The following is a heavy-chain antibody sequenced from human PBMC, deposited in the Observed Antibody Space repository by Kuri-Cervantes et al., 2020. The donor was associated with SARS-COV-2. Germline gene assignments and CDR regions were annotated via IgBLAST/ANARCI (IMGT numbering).Heavy chain of an antibody. CDR2: IYYSGST. CDR1: GGSISSSSYY. CDR3: ARLGSGWPGIDF. V-gene: IGHV4-61*05. Sequence: SETLSLTCTVSGGSISSSSYYWSWIRQPPGKGLEWIGYIYYSGSTNYNPSLKSRVTISVDTSKNQFSLRLSSVTAADTAVYYCARLGSGWPGIDFWGQGTLVTVSS. D-gene: IGHD6-19*01. J-gene: IGHJ4*02.